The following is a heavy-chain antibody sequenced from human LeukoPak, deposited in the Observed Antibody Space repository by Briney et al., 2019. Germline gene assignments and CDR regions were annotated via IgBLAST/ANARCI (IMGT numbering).Heavy chain of an antibody. CDR2: ISGSGGYT. V-gene: IGHV3-23*01. CDR3: VNHLVGATHPPGGFDN. D-gene: IGHD1-26*01. CDR1: GFTFITFS. Sequence: PGGSLRLSCTASGFTFITFSMSWVRQAPGKGLEWVSIISGSGGYTYYAESVEGRFTISRDNSKNTLYLQMNSLRAEDTAVYYCVNHLVGATHPPGGFDNWGLGTLVTVSS. J-gene: IGHJ4*02.